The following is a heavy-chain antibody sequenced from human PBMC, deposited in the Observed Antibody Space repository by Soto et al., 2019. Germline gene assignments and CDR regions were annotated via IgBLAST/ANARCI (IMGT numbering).Heavy chain of an antibody. CDR2: ISAYNGNT. CDR3: AREAVVTAIRSGGDY. J-gene: IGHJ4*02. Sequence: ASVKVSCKASGYTFTSYGISWVRQAPGQGLEWMGWISAYNGNTNYAQKLQGRVTMTTDTSTSTAYMELRSLRSDDTAVYYCAREAVVTAIRSGGDYWGQGTLVTVSS. D-gene: IGHD2-21*02. V-gene: IGHV1-18*01. CDR1: GYTFTSYG.